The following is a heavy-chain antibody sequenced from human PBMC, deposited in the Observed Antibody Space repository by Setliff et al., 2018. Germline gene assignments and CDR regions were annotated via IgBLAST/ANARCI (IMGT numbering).Heavy chain of an antibody. CDR2: ITTYKGDT. CDR1: GYTFTNYG. V-gene: IGHV1-18*01. Sequence: ASVKVSCKASGYTFTNYGISWVRQAPGQGLAWMGWITTYKGDTNYAQKLQGRVTMTTDTSTSTAYMELRSLSSDDTAVYYCAIGGQLSPFSSWGQGSLVTVSS. CDR3: AIGGQLSPFSS. J-gene: IGHJ5*02. D-gene: IGHD2-15*01.